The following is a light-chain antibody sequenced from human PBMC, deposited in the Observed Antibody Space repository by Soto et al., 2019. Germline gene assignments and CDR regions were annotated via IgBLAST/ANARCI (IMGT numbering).Light chain of an antibody. V-gene: IGLV2-14*01. CDR2: DVS. CDR1: SSDVGGYNY. CDR3: SSYTSSSTLVV. J-gene: IGLJ2*01. Sequence: QSAVTQAASVSGSPGQSITISCTGTSSDVGGYNYVSWYQQHPGKAPKLMIYDVSNRPSGVSNRFSGSKSGNTASLTISGLQAEDEADYYCSSYTSSSTLVVFGGGTQLTVL.